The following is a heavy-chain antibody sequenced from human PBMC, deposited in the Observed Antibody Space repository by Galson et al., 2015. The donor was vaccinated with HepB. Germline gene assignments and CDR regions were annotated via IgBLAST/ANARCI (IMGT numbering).Heavy chain of an antibody. J-gene: IGHJ4*02. Sequence: SLRLSCAAAGFMFSTYWMQWVRQAPGKGLVWVSLIDPDGTTIETADSVRGGFSISRDNAKNTMSLQMNSLRVEDMGVYYCVRDSGTYPGYYDFWGQGTLVTVSS. CDR1: GFMFSTYW. CDR3: VRDSGTYPGYYDF. CDR2: IDPDGTTI. V-gene: IGHV3-74*01. D-gene: IGHD1-26*01.